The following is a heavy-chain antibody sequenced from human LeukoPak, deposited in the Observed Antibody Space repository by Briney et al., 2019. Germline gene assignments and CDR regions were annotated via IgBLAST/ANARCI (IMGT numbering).Heavy chain of an antibody. J-gene: IGHJ4*02. V-gene: IGHV4-39*01. CDR3: ARQTGSGLFILP. CDR1: GVSISSSNSY. CDR2: IYYSGNT. Sequence: SETLSLTCTVSGVSISSSNSYWGWIRQPPGKGLEWVGSIYYSGNTYYNASLRSQVAISIDTSKHQFSLKLTPVTAADTAVYYCARQTGSGLFILPGGQGTLVTVSS. D-gene: IGHD3/OR15-3a*01.